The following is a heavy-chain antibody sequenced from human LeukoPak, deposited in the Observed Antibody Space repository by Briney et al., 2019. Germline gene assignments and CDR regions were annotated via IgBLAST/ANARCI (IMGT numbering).Heavy chain of an antibody. CDR3: ARDHTVGQWPTHFDY. Sequence: GGSLRLSCEASGFTFSSYWMSWVRQAPGKGLEWVSYISSSSSTIYYADSVKGRFIISRENARNSLYLQMNSLRAEDTAVYYCARDHTVGQWPTHFDYWGQGILVTVSS. D-gene: IGHD6-19*01. CDR1: GFTFSSYW. CDR2: ISSSSSTI. J-gene: IGHJ4*02. V-gene: IGHV3-48*01.